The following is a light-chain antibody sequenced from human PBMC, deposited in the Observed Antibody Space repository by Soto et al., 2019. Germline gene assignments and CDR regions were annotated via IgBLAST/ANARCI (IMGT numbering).Light chain of an antibody. V-gene: IGKV3-11*01. CDR1: EYINTR. J-gene: IGKJ1*01. CDR3: HQSQSWPRT. Sequence: EIVLTQAPATVSCLPGDRVTLSCRASEYINTRSGWYQHRRGQSPRLLFYQTSIRAAGIPARFSASGSGTDFTLTISDVQPEDFALYYCHQSQSWPRTFGQGTKVDI. CDR2: QTS.